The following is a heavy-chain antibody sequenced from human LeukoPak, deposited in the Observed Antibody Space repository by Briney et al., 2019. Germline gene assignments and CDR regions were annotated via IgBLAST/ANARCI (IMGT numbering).Heavy chain of an antibody. CDR1: GFTFSSYA. CDR3: SREVYNWFDP. V-gene: IGHV3-30*04. Sequence: GRSLRLSCAASGFTFSSYAMHWVRQAPGKGLEWVAVISHDGSNKYYADSVKGRFTISRDNSKNTLYLQMNSLRAEDTAVYYCSREVYNWFDPWGQGTLVTVSS. J-gene: IGHJ5*02. CDR2: ISHDGSNK.